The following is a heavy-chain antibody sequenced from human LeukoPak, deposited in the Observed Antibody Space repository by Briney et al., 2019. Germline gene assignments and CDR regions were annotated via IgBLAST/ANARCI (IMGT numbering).Heavy chain of an antibody. CDR3: ARGGSYYFDY. D-gene: IGHD1-26*01. J-gene: IGHJ4*02. V-gene: IGHV1-2*02. CDR2: INPNSGDT. Sequence: VASVKVSCKASGYTFTGYYMHWLRQAPGQGLEWMGWINPNSGDTNYAQKFQGRVTVTRDTSISTAYMEVSSLRSEDTAVYYCARGGSYYFDYWGQGTLVTVSS. CDR1: GYTFTGYY.